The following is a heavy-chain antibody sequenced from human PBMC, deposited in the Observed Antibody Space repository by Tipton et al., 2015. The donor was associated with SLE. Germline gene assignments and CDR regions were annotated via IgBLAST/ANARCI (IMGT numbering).Heavy chain of an antibody. CDR3: ARDVWSGYYRRFDY. V-gene: IGHV3-7*01. CDR2: IKQDGSEK. Sequence: SLRLSCVASGFTFSRYWMTWVRQAPGKGLEWVANIKQDGSEKYYADSVKGRFTISRDNAKNSLYLQMNSLRAEDAALYYCARDVWSGYYRRFDYWGQGTLVTVSS. CDR1: GFTFSRYW. J-gene: IGHJ4*02. D-gene: IGHD3-3*01.